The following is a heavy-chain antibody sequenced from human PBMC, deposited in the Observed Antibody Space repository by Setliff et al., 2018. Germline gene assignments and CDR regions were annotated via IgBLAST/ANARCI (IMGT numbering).Heavy chain of an antibody. CDR2: IYHSGST. CDR1: GDSISSTYH. CDR3: ARVRVGATNDAFDI. Sequence: SETLSLTCPVSGDSISSTYHWGWIRQPPGKGLEWIGGIYHSGSTYYNPSLKSRVTVSVDTSKNQFSLKLSSVTAADTALYYCARVRVGATNDAFDIWGHGTMVTVSS. V-gene: IGHV4-38-2*02. J-gene: IGHJ3*02. D-gene: IGHD1-26*01.